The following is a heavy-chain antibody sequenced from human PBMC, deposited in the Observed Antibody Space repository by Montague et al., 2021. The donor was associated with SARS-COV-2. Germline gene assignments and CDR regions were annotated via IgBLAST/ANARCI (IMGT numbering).Heavy chain of an antibody. CDR2: XDWGDDK. D-gene: IGHD3-9*01. V-gene: IGHV2-70*01. J-gene: IGHJ4*02. Sequence: PALGKPTQTLTLTCTFSGFSLSTSGMCVSWIRQPPGKALEWLALXDWGDDKYYSTSLKTRLTISKDTSKNQVVLTMTNMDPVDTATYYCARIRDYDILTGSYSGFDYWGQGTLVTVSS. CDR3: ARIRDYDILTGSYSGFDY. CDR1: GFSLSTSGMC.